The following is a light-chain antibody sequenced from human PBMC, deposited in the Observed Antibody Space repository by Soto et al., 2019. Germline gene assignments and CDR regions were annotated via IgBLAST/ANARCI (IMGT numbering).Light chain of an antibody. Sequence: DIVMTQSPLSLPVTPGEPASISCRSSQSLLHANGYNYLHWYLQKPGQSPQLLIYLGSNRASGVPDRFSGSGSGTDFTLKISRVEAEDVGVYYCMQTLQNPFTFGPGTKVDSK. V-gene: IGKV2-28*01. CDR1: QSLLHANGYNY. CDR2: LGS. CDR3: MQTLQNPFT. J-gene: IGKJ3*01.